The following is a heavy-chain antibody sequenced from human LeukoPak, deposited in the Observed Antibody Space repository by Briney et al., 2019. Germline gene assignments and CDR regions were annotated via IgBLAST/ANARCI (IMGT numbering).Heavy chain of an antibody. CDR3: AKDRLGDYYGSGSYYTNYFDY. D-gene: IGHD3-10*01. CDR1: GFTFSSYA. J-gene: IGHJ4*02. V-gene: IGHV3-23*01. Sequence: PGGSLRLSCAASGFTFSSYAMSLVRQAPGKGLEWVSAISGSGVSTYYADSVKGRFTISRDNSKNTLYLQMNSLRGEDTAVYYCAKDRLGDYYGSGSYYTNYFDYWGQGTLVTVSS. CDR2: ISGSGVST.